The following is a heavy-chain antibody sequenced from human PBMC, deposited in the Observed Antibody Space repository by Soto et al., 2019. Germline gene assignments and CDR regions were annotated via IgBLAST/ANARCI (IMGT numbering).Heavy chain of an antibody. J-gene: IGHJ4*02. CDR1: GFTFSNYA. D-gene: IGHD6-19*01. V-gene: IGHV3-30*18. CDR3: VKDGVSGWSDYFFDY. CDR2: ISYDGINK. Sequence: QVHLVESGGGVVQPGRSLRLSCAASGFTFSNYAMHWGRRAPGKGLECVALISYDGINKYYADSVKGRFTVSRDNSKSTLYLQMNSLRAEDTAVYYCVKDGVSGWSDYFFDYWGQGTLVTVSS.